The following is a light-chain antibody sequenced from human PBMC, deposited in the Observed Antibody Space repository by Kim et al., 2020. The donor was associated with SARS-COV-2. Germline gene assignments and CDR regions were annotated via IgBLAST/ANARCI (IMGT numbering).Light chain of an antibody. V-gene: IGLV1-47*02. CDR1: NSNIGSNY. J-gene: IGLJ2*01. Sequence: RVTISCSGSNSNIGSNYVYWYQKFPGTAPKLLIHTTNQRPSGVPDRFSASKSGTSASLTISGLRSEDEADYFCAAWDDSLSDHVVFGGGTKVTVL. CDR3: AAWDDSLSDHVV. CDR2: TTN.